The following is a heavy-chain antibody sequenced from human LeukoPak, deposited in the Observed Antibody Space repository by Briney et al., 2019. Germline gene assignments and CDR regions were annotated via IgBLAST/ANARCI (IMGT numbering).Heavy chain of an antibody. CDR3: ARDYCSSTSCYVRFLN. CDR1: GYTFTSYG. J-gene: IGHJ4*02. CDR2: ISAYNGNT. Sequence: ASVKVSCKASGYTFTSYGISWVRQAPGQGLEWMGWISAYNGNTNYAQKLQGRVTMTTDTSTSTAYMELRSLRSDDTAVYHCARDYCSSTSCYVRFLNWGQGTLVTVSS. D-gene: IGHD2-2*01. V-gene: IGHV1-18*01.